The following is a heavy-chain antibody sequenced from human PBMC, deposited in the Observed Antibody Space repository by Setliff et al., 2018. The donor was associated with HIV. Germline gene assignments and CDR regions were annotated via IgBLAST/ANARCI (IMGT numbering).Heavy chain of an antibody. Sequence: GGSLRLSCVASGFNFNKYAMHWVRQAPGKGLECVGLISYDGSATYYADSVEGRFTISRDQYKNTLYLQMSTLRADDTALYYCVREAGASGGFDRADFDYWGQGTLVTVSS. D-gene: IGHD5-12*01. J-gene: IGHJ4*02. V-gene: IGHV3-30*04. CDR1: GFNFNKYA. CDR3: VREAGASGGFDRADFDY. CDR2: ISYDGSAT.